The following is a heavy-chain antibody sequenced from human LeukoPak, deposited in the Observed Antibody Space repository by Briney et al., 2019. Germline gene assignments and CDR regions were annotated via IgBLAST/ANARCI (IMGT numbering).Heavy chain of an antibody. CDR3: ARGGLGWNDDWFDP. D-gene: IGHD1-1*01. J-gene: IGHJ5*02. V-gene: IGHV4-34*01. CDR1: GGSFSGYY. CDR2: INHSGST. Sequence: PSETLSLTCAVYGGSFSGYYWSWIRQPRGKGLEWIGEINHSGSTNYNPSLKSRVTISVDTSKNQFSLKLSSVTAADTAVYYCARGGLGWNDDWFDPWGQGTLVTVSS.